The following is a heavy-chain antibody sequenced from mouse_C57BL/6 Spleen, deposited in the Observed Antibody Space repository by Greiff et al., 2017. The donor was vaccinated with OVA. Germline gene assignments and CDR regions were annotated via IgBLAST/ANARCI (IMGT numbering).Heavy chain of an antibody. Sequence: VQVVESGPELVKPGASVKISCKASGYAFSSSWMNWVKQRPGKGLEWIGRIYPGDGDTNYNGKFKGKATLTADKSSSTAYMQLSSLTSEDSAVYFCAREDYHWYFDVWGTGTTVTVSS. CDR3: AREDYHWYFDV. D-gene: IGHD2-4*01. J-gene: IGHJ1*03. CDR2: IYPGDGDT. CDR1: GYAFSSSW. V-gene: IGHV1-82*01.